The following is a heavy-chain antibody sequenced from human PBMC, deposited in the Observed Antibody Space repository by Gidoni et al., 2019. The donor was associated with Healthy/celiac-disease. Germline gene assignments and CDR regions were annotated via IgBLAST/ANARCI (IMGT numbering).Heavy chain of an antibody. Sequence: KGRAWVSYISSSGSTIYYADSVKGRFTISRDNAKNSLYLQMNSLRAEDTAVYYCARDGVATDYYYGMDVWGQGTTVTVSS. J-gene: IGHJ6*02. D-gene: IGHD2-15*01. CDR2: ISSSGSTI. V-gene: IGHV3-11*01. CDR3: ARDGVATDYYYGMDV.